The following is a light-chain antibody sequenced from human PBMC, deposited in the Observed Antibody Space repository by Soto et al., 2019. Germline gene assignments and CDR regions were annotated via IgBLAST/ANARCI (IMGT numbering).Light chain of an antibody. V-gene: IGLV2-23*01. CDR2: EGS. CDR1: SSDVGSYNL. CDR3: CAYAGSSTYVV. J-gene: IGLJ2*01. Sequence: QSALTQPASVSGSPGQSITISCTGTSSDVGSYNLVSWYQQHPGNATKLMIYEGSKRPSGVSHRFSGSKSGNTASLTISGLRAEDEADYYCCAYAGSSTYVVFGGGTQLTVL.